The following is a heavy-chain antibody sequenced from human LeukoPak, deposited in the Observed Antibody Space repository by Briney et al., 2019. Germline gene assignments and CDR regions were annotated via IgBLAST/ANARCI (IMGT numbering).Heavy chain of an antibody. CDR2: IGYNGRSK. CDR3: AREGTDAFDI. J-gene: IGHJ3*02. CDR1: GFTFSNYG. V-gene: IGHV3-30*02. Sequence: GGFLRLSCAASGFTFSNYGMHWVRQAPGKGLEWVAFIGYNGRSKYYGDSVKGRFTISRDNSKSTLYLQMNSLRGEDTAVYYCAREGTDAFDIWGQGTMVTVSS. D-gene: IGHD1-1*01.